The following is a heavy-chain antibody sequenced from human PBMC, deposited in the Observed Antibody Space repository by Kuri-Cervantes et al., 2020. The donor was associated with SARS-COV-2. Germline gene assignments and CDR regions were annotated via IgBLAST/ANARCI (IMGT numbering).Heavy chain of an antibody. CDR3: ARGGVVIADWYFDL. CDR1: GFPFRSYW. J-gene: IGHJ2*01. CDR2: TNSDGIST. Sequence: GESLKISCAASGFPFRSYWMHWVRQAPGKGLVWVSRTNSDGISTSYADSVKGRFTISRDNAKNTLYLQLNSLGAEDTAVYYCARGGVVIADWYFDLWGRGTLVTVSS. V-gene: IGHV3-74*01. D-gene: IGHD2-21*01.